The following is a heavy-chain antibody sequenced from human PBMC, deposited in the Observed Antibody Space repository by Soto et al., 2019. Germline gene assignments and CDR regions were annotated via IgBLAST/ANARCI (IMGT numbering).Heavy chain of an antibody. V-gene: IGHV3-23*01. Sequence: EVQLLESGGGLVQPGGSLRLSCAASGFTFSSYAMSWVRQAPGKGLEWVSTISGSGGSTHYADSVKGRFTISRDNSKNTLYLPMNSLRAEDTAVYYCANFYGGNSAHTYTIDPWGQGTLVTVSS. CDR2: ISGSGGST. CDR3: ANFYGGNSAHTYTIDP. J-gene: IGHJ5*02. D-gene: IGHD2-21*02. CDR1: GFTFSSYA.